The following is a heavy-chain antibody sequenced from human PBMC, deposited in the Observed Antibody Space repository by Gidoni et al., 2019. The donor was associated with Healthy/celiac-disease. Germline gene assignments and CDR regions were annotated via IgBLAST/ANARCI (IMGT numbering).Heavy chain of an antibody. V-gene: IGHV3-73*01. Sequence: EVQLVESGGGLVQPGGSLKLSCAASGFTFSGSAMHWVRQASGKGLEWVGRIRRKANSYATAYAASVKGRFTISRDDSKNTAYLQMNSLKTEDTAVYYCTRQRYFDRSLDYWGQGTLVTVSS. CDR2: IRRKANSYAT. CDR3: TRQRYFDRSLDY. CDR1: GFTFSGSA. D-gene: IGHD3-9*01. J-gene: IGHJ4*02.